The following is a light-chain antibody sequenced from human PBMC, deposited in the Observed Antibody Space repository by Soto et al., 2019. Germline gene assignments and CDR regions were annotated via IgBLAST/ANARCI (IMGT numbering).Light chain of an antibody. V-gene: IGKV3-20*01. J-gene: IGKJ1*01. CDR1: QSVSSNY. CDR2: GAS. CDR3: QQYGTSPPT. Sequence: EIVLTQSPGTLYLSPGERATLSCRASQSVSSNYLAWYQQKPGQAPRLLIYGASNRAAGTPDRFSGSVSGTDFTVCISRLQPEDFALYYCQQYGTSPPTLGQGTKVEIK.